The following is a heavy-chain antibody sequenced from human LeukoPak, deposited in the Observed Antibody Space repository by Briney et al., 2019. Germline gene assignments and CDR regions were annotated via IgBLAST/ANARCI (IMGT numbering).Heavy chain of an antibody. CDR1: GGSISSGGYS. Sequence: SETLSLTCAVSGGSISSGGYSWSWIRQPPGKGLEWIGYIYQSGSTYFNPSLKSRVTISVDRSKNQFSLKLSSVTAADTAVYYCAGGPSSSWYWFDPWGQGTLVTVSS. J-gene: IGHJ5*02. CDR2: IYQSGST. D-gene: IGHD6-13*01. CDR3: AGGPSSSWYWFDP. V-gene: IGHV4-30-2*01.